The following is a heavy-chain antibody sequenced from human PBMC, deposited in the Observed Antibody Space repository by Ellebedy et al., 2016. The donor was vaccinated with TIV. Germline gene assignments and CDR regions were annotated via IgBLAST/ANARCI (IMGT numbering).Heavy chain of an antibody. J-gene: IGHJ4*02. CDR2: FDPEDGET. D-gene: IGHD5-24*01. CDR1: GYTLTELS. V-gene: IGHV1-24*01. CDR3: ATVSEMATIWGAFDI. Sequence: ASVKVSCKVSGYTLTELSMHWVRQAPGKGLEWMGGFDPEDGETIYAQKFQGRVTMTEDTSTDTAYMELSSLRSEDTAVYYCATVSEMATIWGAFDIWGQGALVTVSS.